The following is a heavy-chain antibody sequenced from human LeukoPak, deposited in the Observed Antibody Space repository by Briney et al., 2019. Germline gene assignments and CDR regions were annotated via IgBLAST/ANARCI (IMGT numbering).Heavy chain of an antibody. CDR1: GFTFTAYW. J-gene: IGHJ5*02. V-gene: IGHV3-74*01. CDR2: INSDGTTT. CDR3: ARAGGSGSYGRFDP. D-gene: IGHD3-10*01. Sequence: GGSLRLSCAASGFTFTAYWMHWVRQAPGKGLVWVSRINSDGTTTNYADSVKGRFTISRDNAKNTVYLQMNNLRAEDTAVYYCARAGGSGSYGRFDPWGQGTLVSVSS.